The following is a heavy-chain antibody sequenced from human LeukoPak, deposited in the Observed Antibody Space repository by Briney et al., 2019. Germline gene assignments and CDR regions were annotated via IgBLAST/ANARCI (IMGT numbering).Heavy chain of an antibody. D-gene: IGHD3-3*01. CDR1: GFTFSNYL. CDR2: ISTDGSFT. V-gene: IGHV3-74*01. CDR3: ARDPAYYDFWSGYISFFDY. J-gene: IGHJ4*02. Sequence: GGSLRLSCAASGFTFSNYLMHWVRQTPGKGLVWISRISTDGSFTNYADSVKGRFSISRDNAKNTLYLQMNSLRAEDTAVYYCARDPAYYDFWSGYISFFDYWGQGTLVTVSS.